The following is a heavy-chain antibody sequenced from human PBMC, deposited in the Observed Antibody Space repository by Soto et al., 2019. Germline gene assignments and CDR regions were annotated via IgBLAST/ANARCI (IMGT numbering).Heavy chain of an antibody. CDR3: AKDHGTYASVGGDY. CDR2: ISGAGGAT. CDR1: GFTFSNYA. D-gene: IGHD1-26*01. Sequence: EVQLLESGGGLVQPGGSLRLSCAASGFTFSNYAMSWVRQAPGKGLEWVSTISGAGGATFYADSVKGRFTISRDNSKSTLLLQLNSLRAEDRALYYGAKDHGTYASVGGDYWGQGTLVTVSS. V-gene: IGHV3-23*01. J-gene: IGHJ4*02.